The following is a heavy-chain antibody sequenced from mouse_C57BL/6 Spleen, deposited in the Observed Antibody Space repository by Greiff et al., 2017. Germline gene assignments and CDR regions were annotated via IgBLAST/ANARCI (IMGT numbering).Heavy chain of an antibody. V-gene: IGHV5-17*01. CDR2: ISSGSSTI. J-gene: IGHJ1*03. D-gene: IGHD2-4*01. Sequence: EVKLVESGGGLVKPGGSLKLSCAASGFTFSDYGMHWVRQAPEKGLEWVAYISSGSSTIYYADTVKGRFTISRDNAKNTLFLQMTSLRSEDAAMYYCARGRLPWYFDVWGTGTTVTVSS. CDR1: GFTFSDYG. CDR3: ARGRLPWYFDV.